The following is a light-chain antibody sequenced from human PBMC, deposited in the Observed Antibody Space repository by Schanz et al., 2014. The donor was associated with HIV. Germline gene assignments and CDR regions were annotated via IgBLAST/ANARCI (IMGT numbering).Light chain of an antibody. V-gene: IGKV3-20*01. CDR2: GAS. CDR1: QSVGNN. J-gene: IGKJ2*01. Sequence: EIVMTQSPVTLSVSPGERATLSCRASQSVGNNLVWYQQKPGQAPRLLIYGASTRASGVPERFSGSGSGTDFTLTISRLEPEDFAVYYCQQYGSSPRTFGQGTKLEIK. CDR3: QQYGSSPRT.